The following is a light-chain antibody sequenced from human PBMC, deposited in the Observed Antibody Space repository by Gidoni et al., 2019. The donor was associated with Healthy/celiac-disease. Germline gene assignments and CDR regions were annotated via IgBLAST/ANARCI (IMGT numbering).Light chain of an antibody. CDR2: GAS. Sequence: EIELPQSPGTLSLSPGERATLSCRASQSVSSSYLACYQQKPGQPPRLLIYGASSRATVLPDRFSGSGAATDFPLTISRLSPEDFAVYYCQQYGSSFSITFGQGTRLEIK. J-gene: IGKJ5*01. V-gene: IGKV3-20*01. CDR3: QQYGSSFSIT. CDR1: QSVSSSY.